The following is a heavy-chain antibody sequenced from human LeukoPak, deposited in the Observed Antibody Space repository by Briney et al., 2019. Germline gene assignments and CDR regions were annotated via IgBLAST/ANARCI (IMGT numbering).Heavy chain of an antibody. D-gene: IGHD3-16*02. Sequence: SETLSLTCTVSGYSISSGYYWGWIRQPPGKGLEWIGSIYHSGSTYYNPSLKSRVTISVGTSKNQFSLKLSSVTAADTAVYYCARAYYDYVWGSYRVNLFDYWGQGTLVTVSS. V-gene: IGHV4-38-2*02. CDR2: IYHSGST. J-gene: IGHJ4*02. CDR1: GYSISSGYY. CDR3: ARAYYDYVWGSYRVNLFDY.